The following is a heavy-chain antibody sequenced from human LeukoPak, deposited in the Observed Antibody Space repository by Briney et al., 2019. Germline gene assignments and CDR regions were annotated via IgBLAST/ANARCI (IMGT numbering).Heavy chain of an antibody. Sequence: GGSLRLSCAASGFTFRSYWMSWVRQAPGKGLEWVSVISGSGGTTYYADSVKGRFSISRDNSKNTLYLQMNSLRAEDTAVYYCARRRDSGSLQHFDYWGQGTLVTVSS. D-gene: IGHD1-26*01. J-gene: IGHJ4*02. CDR1: GFTFRSYW. CDR2: ISGSGGTT. V-gene: IGHV3-23*01. CDR3: ARRRDSGSLQHFDY.